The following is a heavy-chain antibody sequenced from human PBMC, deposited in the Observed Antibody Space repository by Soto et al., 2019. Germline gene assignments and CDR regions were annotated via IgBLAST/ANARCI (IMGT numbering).Heavy chain of an antibody. CDR3: AKEPGVICGSYSLFDP. J-gene: IGHJ5*02. CDR2: ISGSGGRT. Sequence: GGSLRLSCAASGFTFSSYAMSWVRQAPGKGLGWVSGISGSGGRTHYADSVRGRFTISRDSSRNTLFLQMNSLRAEDTAVYYCAKEPGVICGSYSLFDPWGQGTLVTVSS. V-gene: IGHV3-23*01. D-gene: IGHD3-16*01. CDR1: GFTFSSYA.